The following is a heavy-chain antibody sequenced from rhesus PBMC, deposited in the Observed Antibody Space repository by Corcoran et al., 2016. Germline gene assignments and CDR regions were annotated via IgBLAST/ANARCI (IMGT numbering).Heavy chain of an antibody. V-gene: IGHV4-160*01. J-gene: IGHJ6*01. CDR3: AGRIAAAGYGLDS. D-gene: IGHD6-25*01. Sequence: QVQLQESGPGLVKPSETLSLTCTVSGGPISDSYYWSWIRQPPGKGLGWRGRIYGSGGSTNSNPALKSRGTSSRDTSKTQFSLTLSSVTAADTAVYYCAGRIAAAGYGLDSWGQGVVVTVSS. CDR2: IYGSGGST. CDR1: GGPISDSYY.